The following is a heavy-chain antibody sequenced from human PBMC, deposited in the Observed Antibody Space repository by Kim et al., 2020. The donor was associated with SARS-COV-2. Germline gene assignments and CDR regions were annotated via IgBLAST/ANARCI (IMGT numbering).Heavy chain of an antibody. CDR3: ARVMKVGIQLRYIDY. D-gene: IGHD5-18*01. Sequence: NPALKSRVTISVDTSKNQFSLKLSSVTAADTAVYYCARVMKVGIQLRYIDYWGQGTLVTVSS. J-gene: IGHJ4*02. V-gene: IGHV4-31*02.